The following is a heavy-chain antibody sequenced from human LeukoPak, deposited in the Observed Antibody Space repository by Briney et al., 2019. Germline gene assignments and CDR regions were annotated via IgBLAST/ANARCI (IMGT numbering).Heavy chain of an antibody. D-gene: IGHD1-26*01. CDR3: VTVGMTSIWSYLRFDP. Sequence: PGGSLRLSCSASGFPFSSYAMHWVRQAPGKGLEFVSAITSNGGSTYYADSVKGRFTISRDNSKNTLYLQMSSLRAEDTAVYYCVTVGMTSIWSYLRFDPRGQGTLVSVSS. CDR1: GFPFSSYA. J-gene: IGHJ5*02. V-gene: IGHV3-64D*08. CDR2: ITSNGGST.